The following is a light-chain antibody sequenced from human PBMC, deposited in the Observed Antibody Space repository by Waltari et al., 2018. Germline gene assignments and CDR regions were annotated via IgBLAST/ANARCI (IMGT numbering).Light chain of an antibody. CDR3: QQYNDYSTWT. V-gene: IGKV1-5*03. J-gene: IGKJ1*01. CDR2: GAS. Sequence: DIQMTQSPSTLSASVGDRVTIPCRARQSISNWLAWYQQKPGKAPKVLIYGASSLESGVPSSFSGSGSGTEFTLTISSLQPDDFATYYCQQYNDYSTWTFGQGTKVEIK. CDR1: QSISNW.